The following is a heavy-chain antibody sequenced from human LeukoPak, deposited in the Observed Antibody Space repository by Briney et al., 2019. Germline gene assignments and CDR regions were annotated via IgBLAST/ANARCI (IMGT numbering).Heavy chain of an antibody. CDR3: ARDPPYCGGDCYNYFDY. CDR1: GFTFSGYI. CDR2: ISSSSSTI. V-gene: IGHV3-48*02. J-gene: IGHJ4*02. Sequence: GGSLRLSCAASGFTFSGYIMNWVRQAPGKGLEWVSYISSSSSTIYYADSVKGRFTISRDNAKNSLYLQMNSLRDEDTAVYYSARDPPYCGGDCYNYFDYWGQGTLVTVSS. D-gene: IGHD2-21*02.